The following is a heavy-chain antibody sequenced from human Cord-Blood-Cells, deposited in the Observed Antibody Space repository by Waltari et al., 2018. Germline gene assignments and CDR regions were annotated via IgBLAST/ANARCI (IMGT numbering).Heavy chain of an antibody. CDR2: ISSSSSYT. J-gene: IGHJ4*02. D-gene: IGHD6-19*01. CDR1: GFTFSDYY. V-gene: IGHV3-11*05. CDR3: ARDSRIAVAGKGDWGIDY. Sequence: QVQLVESGGGLVKPGGSLRLSCAASGFTFSDYYMSWIRQAPGKGLEWVSYISSSSSYTNDADSVKGRFTISRDNAKNSLYLQMNSLRAEDTAVYYCARDSRIAVAGKGDWGIDYWGQGTLVTVSS.